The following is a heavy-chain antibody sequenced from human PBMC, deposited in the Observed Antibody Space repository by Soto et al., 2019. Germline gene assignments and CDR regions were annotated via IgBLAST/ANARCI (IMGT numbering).Heavy chain of an antibody. J-gene: IGHJ4*02. CDR1: GFSFSSYA. CDR2: ISYDGSNK. CDR3: ARGPPDTAMVRMYYFDY. D-gene: IGHD5-18*01. Sequence: GSLRLSCAASGFSFSSYAMHWVRQAPGKGLEWVAVISYDGSNKYYADSVKGRFTISRDNSKNTLYLQMNSLRAEDTAVYYCARGPPDTAMVRMYYFDYWGQGTLVTVSS. V-gene: IGHV3-30-3*01.